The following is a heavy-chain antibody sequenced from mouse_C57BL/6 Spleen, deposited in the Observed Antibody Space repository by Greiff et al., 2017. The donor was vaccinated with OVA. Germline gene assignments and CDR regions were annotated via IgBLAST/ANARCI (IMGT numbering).Heavy chain of an antibody. CDR1: GYTFTDYE. J-gene: IGHJ2*01. Sequence: VQLQQSGAELVRPGASVTLSCKASGYTFTDYEMHWVKQTPVHGLEWIGAIDPEPGGTAYNQKFKGKAILTADKSSSTAYMELLSLTSEDSAVYYCTRYITTVFDYWGQGTTLTVSS. CDR2: IDPEPGGT. CDR3: TRYITTVFDY. D-gene: IGHD1-1*01. V-gene: IGHV1-15*01.